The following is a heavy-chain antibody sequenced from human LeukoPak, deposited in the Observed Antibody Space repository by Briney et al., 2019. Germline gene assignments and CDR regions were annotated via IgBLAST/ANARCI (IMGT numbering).Heavy chain of an antibody. J-gene: IGHJ6*02. Sequence: GGSLRLSCAASGFTFSSYWMSWVRQAPGKGLEWVANIKQDGSEKCYVDSVKGRFTISRDNAKNSLYLQMNSLRAEDTAVYYCARTGYYDSSGYYNYYYGMDVWGQGTTVTVSS. CDR2: IKQDGSEK. CDR3: ARTGYYDSSGYYNYYYGMDV. D-gene: IGHD3-22*01. V-gene: IGHV3-7*03. CDR1: GFTFSSYW.